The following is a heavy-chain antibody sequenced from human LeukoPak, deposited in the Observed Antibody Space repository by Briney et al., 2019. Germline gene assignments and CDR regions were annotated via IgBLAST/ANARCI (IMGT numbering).Heavy chain of an antibody. Sequence: SETLSLTCTVSGGSISSSSYYWGWIRQPPGKGLEWIGSIYYSGSTYYNPSLKSRVTISVDTSKNQFSLKLSSVTAADTAVYYCARGGYSYGAWGQGTLVTVSS. CDR1: GGSISSSSYY. D-gene: IGHD5-18*01. CDR3: ARGGYSYGA. J-gene: IGHJ5*02. V-gene: IGHV4-39*01. CDR2: IYYSGST.